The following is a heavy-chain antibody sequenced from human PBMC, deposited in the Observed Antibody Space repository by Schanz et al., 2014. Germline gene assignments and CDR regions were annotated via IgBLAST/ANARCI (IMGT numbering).Heavy chain of an antibody. CDR1: GFTFTSYD. CDR3: AKGPTFDY. J-gene: IGHJ4*02. Sequence: QVQLIQSGAEVKKPGASVKVSCTASGFTFTSYDINRLRQTPGQGLEWLGWMNPSSGNPGFAQKFRGSVTVTRNTTMSTDYIALHILTSEATAVYYCAKGPTFDYWGQGTLGTVSS. CDR2: MNPSSGNP. V-gene: IGHV1-8*01.